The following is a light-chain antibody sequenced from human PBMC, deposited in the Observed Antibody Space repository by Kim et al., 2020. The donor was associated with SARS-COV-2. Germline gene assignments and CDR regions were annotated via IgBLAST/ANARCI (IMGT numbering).Light chain of an antibody. CDR1: SLRKYY. CDR2: GKN. V-gene: IGLV3-19*01. Sequence: SSELTQDPAVSVALGQTVKITCQGDSLRKYYASWYQQKQGQAPILVIYGKNNRPSGIPVRFSGSGSGNTASLTITGAQAEDDGDYYCNSRDSSGNHLVFGGGTKVTVL. CDR3: NSRDSSGNHLV. J-gene: IGLJ2*01.